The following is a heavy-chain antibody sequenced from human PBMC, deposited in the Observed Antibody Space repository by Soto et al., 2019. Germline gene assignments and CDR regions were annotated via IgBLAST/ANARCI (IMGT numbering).Heavy chain of an antibody. J-gene: IGHJ4*02. CDR1: GFTFSSYA. V-gene: IGHV3-23*01. D-gene: IGHD1-7*01. Sequence: EVQLLESGGGLVQPGGSLRLSCAASGFTFSSYAMSWVRQAPGKGLEWVSAISTSGGSTYYADSVKGRFTISRDNSKDTLYLQMNSLRAEDTAVYYCAKRRGNSRGVFDYWGQGTLVTVSS. CDR3: AKRRGNSRGVFDY. CDR2: ISTSGGST.